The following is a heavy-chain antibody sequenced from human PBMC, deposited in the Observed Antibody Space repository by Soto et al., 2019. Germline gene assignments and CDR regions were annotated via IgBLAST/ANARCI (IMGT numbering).Heavy chain of an antibody. CDR1: GGSISSGGYY. CDR3: ARTHLGELSFDY. D-gene: IGHD3-16*02. Sequence: SETLSLTCTVSGGSISSGGYYWSWIRQHPGKGLEWIGYIYYSGSTYYNPSLKSRVTISVDTSKNQFSLKLSSVTAADTAVYYCARTHLGELSFDYWGQGTLVTVSS. V-gene: IGHV4-31*03. CDR2: IYYSGST. J-gene: IGHJ4*02.